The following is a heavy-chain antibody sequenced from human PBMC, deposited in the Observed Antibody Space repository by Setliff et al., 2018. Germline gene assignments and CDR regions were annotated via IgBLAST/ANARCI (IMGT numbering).Heavy chain of an antibody. CDR2: IKQDGSEK. J-gene: IGHJ4*02. CDR3: GRWLQWVDY. V-gene: IGHV3-7*01. D-gene: IGHD5-18*01. Sequence: GGSLRLSCAASGFSLSSYWMSWVRQAPGKGLEWVANIKQDGSEKYYVDSVKGRFTISRDNARNSLYLQMNSLRAEDTAVYFCGRWLQWVDYWGQGALVTVSS. CDR1: GFSLSSYW.